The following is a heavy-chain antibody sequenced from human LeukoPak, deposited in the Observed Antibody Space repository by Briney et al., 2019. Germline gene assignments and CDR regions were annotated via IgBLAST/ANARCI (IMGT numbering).Heavy chain of an antibody. CDR2: IRSKANSYAT. J-gene: IGHJ5*02. CDR3: TSQRGVVPAALTFAP. CDR1: GFTFSGSA. D-gene: IGHD2-2*01. V-gene: IGHV3-73*01. Sequence: GGSLRLSCAASGFTFSGSAMHWVRQASGKGLEWVGRIRSKANSYATAYAASVKGRFTISRDDSKNTAYLQMNSLKTEDTAVYYGTSQRGVVPAALTFAPWGQGTLVTVS.